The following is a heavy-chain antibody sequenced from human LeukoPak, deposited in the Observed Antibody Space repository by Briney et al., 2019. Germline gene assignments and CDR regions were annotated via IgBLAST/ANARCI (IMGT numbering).Heavy chain of an antibody. CDR2: IYPSDSET. CDR3: ARLIYYGSGRTYFFDS. D-gene: IGHD3-10*01. CDR1: GYSFNTFY. J-gene: IGHJ4*02. V-gene: IGHV5-51*01. Sequence: GESLKISCKGSGYSFNTFYIGWVRQTPETGLEWMGNIYPSDSETKYKPSFQGQITISVDKAITTAYLHLSSLKASDTGMYYCARLIYYGSGRTYFFDSWGQGTLVTASP.